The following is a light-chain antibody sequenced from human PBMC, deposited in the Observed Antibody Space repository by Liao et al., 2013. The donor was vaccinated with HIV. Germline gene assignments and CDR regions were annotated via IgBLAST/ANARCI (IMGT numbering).Light chain of an antibody. J-gene: IGLJ1*01. Sequence: SYELTQAPSVSVSPGQTASITCSGDKLGDKYACWYQQKPGQSPVMVIYRDSKRPSGIPERFSGSRSGNTATLTISGTQAMDEADYYCQAWDSSTAYVFGSGTKLAVL. CDR2: RDS. V-gene: IGLV3-1*01. CDR1: KLGDKY. CDR3: QAWDSSTAYV.